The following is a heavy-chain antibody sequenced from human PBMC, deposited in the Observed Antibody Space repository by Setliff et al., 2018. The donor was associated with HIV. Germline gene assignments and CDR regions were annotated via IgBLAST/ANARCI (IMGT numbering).Heavy chain of an antibody. CDR2: IYYSGST. Sequence: SETLSLTCTVSGGSISSDYWSWIRQPPGKGLEWIGYIYYSGSTNYNPSLKSRVTISVATSKNQFSLKLNSVTTADTAVYYCARSRTSSGYYGVTGYGMDVWGQGTTVPSP. J-gene: IGHJ6*02. V-gene: IGHV4-59*01. CDR3: ARSRTSSGYYGVTGYGMDV. D-gene: IGHD3-22*01. CDR1: GGSISSDY.